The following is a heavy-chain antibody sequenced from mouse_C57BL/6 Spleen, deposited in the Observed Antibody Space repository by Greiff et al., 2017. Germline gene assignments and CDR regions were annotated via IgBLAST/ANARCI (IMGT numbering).Heavy chain of an antibody. CDR2: IVPENGDT. Sequence: VQLQQSGAELVRPGASVKLSCTASGFNIKDDYMHWVKQRPEQGLEWIGWIVPENGDTEYASKFQGKATITADTSSNTADLQLSSLTSEDTAVYYCTTGSDYAMDYWGQGTSVTVSS. CDR1: GFNIKDDY. J-gene: IGHJ4*01. CDR3: TTGSDYAMDY. V-gene: IGHV14-4*01. D-gene: IGHD1-1*01.